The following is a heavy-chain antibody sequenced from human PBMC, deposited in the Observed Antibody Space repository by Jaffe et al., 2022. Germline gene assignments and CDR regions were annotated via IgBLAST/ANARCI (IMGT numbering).Heavy chain of an antibody. D-gene: IGHD4-17*01. J-gene: IGHJ5*02. CDR3: AHIQDYGDYGSADNWFDP. Sequence: QITLKESGPTLVKPTQTLTLTCTFSGFSLSTSGVGVGWIRQPPGKALEWLALIYWDDDKRYSPSLKSRLTITKDTSKNQVVLTMTNMDPVDTATYYCAHIQDYGDYGSADNWFDPWGQGTLVTVSS. CDR1: GFSLSTSGVG. V-gene: IGHV2-5*02. CDR2: IYWDDDK.